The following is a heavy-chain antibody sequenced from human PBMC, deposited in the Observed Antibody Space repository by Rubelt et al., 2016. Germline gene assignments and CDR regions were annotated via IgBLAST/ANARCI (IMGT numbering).Heavy chain of an antibody. D-gene: IGHD6-19*01. J-gene: IGHJ4*02. V-gene: IGHV1-2*02. CDR1: GYTFTGYY. CDR3: ARDLYKGPRWLVAY. CDR2: INPNSGGT. Sequence: QVQLVQSGAEVKKPGASVKVSCKASGYTFTGYYMHWVRQAPGQGLEWMGWINPNSGGTNYAQKFQGRVTMTRHTSISTAYMERGGLRSDDTAVYYCARDLYKGPRWLVAYWGQGTLVTVSS.